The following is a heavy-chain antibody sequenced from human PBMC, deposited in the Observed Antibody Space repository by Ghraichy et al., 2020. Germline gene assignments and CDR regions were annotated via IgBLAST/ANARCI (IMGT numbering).Heavy chain of an antibody. CDR1: GFTFSSYW. CDR3: ARDTLRYYGSGTYEGVGIDY. D-gene: IGHD3-10*01. CDR2: INSDGSST. J-gene: IGHJ4*02. V-gene: IGHV3-74*01. Sequence: GGSLRLSCAASGFTFSSYWMHWVRQAPGKGLVWVSRINSDGSSTAYADSVKGRFTISRDNAKNTLYLQMNRLRAEDTAVYCCARDTLRYYGSGTYEGVGIDYGGQVTLVTVA.